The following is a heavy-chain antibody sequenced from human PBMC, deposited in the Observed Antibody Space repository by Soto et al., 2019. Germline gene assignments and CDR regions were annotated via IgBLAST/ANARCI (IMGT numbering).Heavy chain of an antibody. Sequence: GASVKVSCKASGYTFTSYGISWVRQAPGQGLEWMGIINPSGGSTSYAQKFQGRVTMTRDTSTSTVYMELSSLRSEDTAVYYCARLNYYDSSGYDEGNAFDIWGQGTMVTVS. V-gene: IGHV1-46*01. CDR1: GYTFTSYG. CDR2: INPSGGST. J-gene: IGHJ3*02. CDR3: ARLNYYDSSGYDEGNAFDI. D-gene: IGHD3-22*01.